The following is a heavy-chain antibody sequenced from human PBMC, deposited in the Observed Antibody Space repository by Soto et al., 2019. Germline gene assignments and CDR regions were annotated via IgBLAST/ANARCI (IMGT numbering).Heavy chain of an antibody. CDR2: IGESGGDT. Sequence: GGSLRLSWAASGFTFRLCAMSWVRQAPGKGLEWVAGIGESGGDTFYADFVKGRFTISRDNSKNTLSLQMNSLRAEDTAVYYCAKESYNRHTDFDYWGQGTVVTVSS. J-gene: IGHJ4*02. CDR1: GFTFRLCA. V-gene: IGHV3-23*01. D-gene: IGHD3-10*01. CDR3: AKESYNRHTDFDY.